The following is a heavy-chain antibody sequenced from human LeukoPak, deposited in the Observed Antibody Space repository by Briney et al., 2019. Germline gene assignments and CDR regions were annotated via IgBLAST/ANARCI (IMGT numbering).Heavy chain of an antibody. J-gene: IGHJ4*02. V-gene: IGHV3-23*01. CDR2: ISGSGGST. Sequence: GGTLRLSCAASGFTFSSYGMSWVRQAPGKGLEWVSAISGSGGSTYYADSVKGRFTISRDNSKNTLFLQMNSLRAEDTAVYYCAKDRDLAYFDYWGQGTLVTVSS. CDR1: GFTFSSYG. CDR3: AKDRDLAYFDY.